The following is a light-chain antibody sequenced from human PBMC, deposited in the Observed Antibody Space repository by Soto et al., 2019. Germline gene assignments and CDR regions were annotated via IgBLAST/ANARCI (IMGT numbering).Light chain of an antibody. J-gene: IGLJ3*02. CDR1: SSNIGAGFD. CDR3: QSYDNSLSGSWV. Sequence: QSVLTQPPSVSGAPGQRVTISCTGSSSNIGAGFDVHWYHQIAGTAPKLLIYGNSNRPSGVPDRFSGSKSGTSASLAINGLQAEDEAYYYCQSYDNSLSGSWVFGGGTKLTLL. CDR2: GNS. V-gene: IGLV1-40*01.